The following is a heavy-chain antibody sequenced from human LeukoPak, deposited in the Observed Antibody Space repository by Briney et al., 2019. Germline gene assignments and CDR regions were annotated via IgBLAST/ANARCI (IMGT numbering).Heavy chain of an antibody. CDR3: AKAQPVVPAWAIQH. D-gene: IGHD2-2*01. CDR1: GFTFSSYG. CDR2: IRYDGSNK. V-gene: IGHV3-30*02. Sequence: PGGSLRLSCAASGFTFSSYGMHWVRQAPGKGLEWVAFIRYDGSNKYYADSVKGRFTISRDNSKNTLYLQMNSLRAEDTAVYYCAKAQPVVPAWAIQHWGQGTLVTVSS. J-gene: IGHJ1*01.